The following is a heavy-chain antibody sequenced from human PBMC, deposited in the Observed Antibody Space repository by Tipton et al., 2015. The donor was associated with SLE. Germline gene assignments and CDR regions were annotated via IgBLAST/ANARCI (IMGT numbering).Heavy chain of an antibody. CDR3: AKRNDFWSGYYGYYYGMDV. D-gene: IGHD3-3*01. CDR1: GASLSSFF. Sequence: TLSLTCTVSGASLSSFFWAWIRQPPGKGLEWIGEINHSGNTNFNPSLGSRVTVSVDTSNNQFSLRLSSVTAADTAVYYCAKRNDFWSGYYGYYYGMDVWGQGTTVTVSS. V-gene: IGHV4-34*01. J-gene: IGHJ6*02. CDR2: INHSGNT.